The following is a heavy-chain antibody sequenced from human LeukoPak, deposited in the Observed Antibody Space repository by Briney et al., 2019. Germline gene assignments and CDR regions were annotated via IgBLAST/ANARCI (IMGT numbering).Heavy chain of an antibody. V-gene: IGHV4-59*01. D-gene: IGHD6-13*01. CDR3: ARGLEGGSLVLYWFDP. CDR2: IYYSGST. Sequence: SETLSLTCTVSGGSISRYYWSWIRQPPGKGLEWIGYIYYSGSTNYNPSLKSRVTISVDASKNQFSLKLSSVTAADTAVYYCARGLEGGSLVLYWFDPWGQGTLVTVSS. J-gene: IGHJ5*02. CDR1: GGSISRYY.